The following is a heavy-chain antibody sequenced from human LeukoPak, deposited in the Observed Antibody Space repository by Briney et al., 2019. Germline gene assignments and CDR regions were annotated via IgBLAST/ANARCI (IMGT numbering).Heavy chain of an antibody. J-gene: IGHJ4*02. Sequence: SETLSLTCEVSGYSISSIYYWGWIRQSPGKGLEWIATISNSGTTYYNLSLKSRVTISMDTSKNHFFLRLTPVTAADTAVYYCARVAGNNRQGADYWGRGILVTVSS. D-gene: IGHD1-14*01. CDR3: ARVAGNNRQGADY. CDR2: ISNSGTT. V-gene: IGHV4-38-2*01. CDR1: GYSISSIYY.